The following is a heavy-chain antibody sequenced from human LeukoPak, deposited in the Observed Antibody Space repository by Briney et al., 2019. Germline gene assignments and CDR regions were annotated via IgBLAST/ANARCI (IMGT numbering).Heavy chain of an antibody. CDR1: GFIFSFAW. CDR3: ARDGSGSDHHFDY. D-gene: IGHD3-10*01. Sequence: PGGSLTLSCEASGFIFSFAWMSWVRQAPGKGLEWVGRLKGRADGGTTDYAAPVKGRFTISRDDSKSTLYLQMNSLKAEDTAVYYCARDGSGSDHHFDYWGQGTLVTVSS. V-gene: IGHV3-15*01. J-gene: IGHJ4*02. CDR2: LKGRADGGTT.